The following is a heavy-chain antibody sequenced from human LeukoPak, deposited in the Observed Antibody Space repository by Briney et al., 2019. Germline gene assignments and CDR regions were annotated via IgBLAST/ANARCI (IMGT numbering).Heavy chain of an antibody. D-gene: IGHD1-26*01. CDR3: ARDRKVEPLPDK. V-gene: IGHV3-21*01. Sequence: PGGSLRLSCAASGFTFSSHTMNWVRQAPGKGLEWVASVSSTSFHIYYADSVKGRFTISRDNAKNSLYLQLNSLRAEDTAVYYCARDRKVEPLPDKWGQGILVTVSS. CDR1: GFTFSSHT. CDR2: VSSTSFHI. J-gene: IGHJ4*02.